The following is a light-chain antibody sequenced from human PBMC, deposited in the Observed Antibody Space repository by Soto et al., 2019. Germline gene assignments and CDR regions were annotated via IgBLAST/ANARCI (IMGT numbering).Light chain of an antibody. CDR3: QQYGSSPGFT. CDR1: QSISSTY. J-gene: IGKJ4*01. CDR2: AAS. Sequence: EIVMTQSPATLSLSPGERATLSCRASQSISSTYLTWYHQRPGQAPRLLLYAASSRATGIPDRFSGSGSGTDFTLTISRLEPEDYAVYYCQQYGSSPGFTFGGGTKVDIK. V-gene: IGKV3-20*01.